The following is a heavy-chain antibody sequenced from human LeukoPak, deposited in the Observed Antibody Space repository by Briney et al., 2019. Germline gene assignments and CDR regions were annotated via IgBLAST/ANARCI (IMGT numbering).Heavy chain of an antibody. V-gene: IGHV3-11*04. CDR1: GFTFSDYH. J-gene: IGHJ4*02. D-gene: IGHD3-10*01. CDR2: VSSSGGTI. Sequence: GGSLRLSCAASGFTFSDYHMSWIRQASGKGLEWVSYVSSSGGTISYADSVKSRFTISRDNAKNTVYLQMNSLRAEDTAVYYCARGFGMPSGYWGQGTLVTVSS. CDR3: ARGFGMPSGY.